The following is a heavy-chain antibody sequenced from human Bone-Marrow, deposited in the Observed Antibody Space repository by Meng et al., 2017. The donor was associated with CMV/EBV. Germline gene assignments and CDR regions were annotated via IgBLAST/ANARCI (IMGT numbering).Heavy chain of an antibody. CDR3: ARGFWSGYYFLDP. V-gene: IGHV4-59*01. CDR1: GGSISGYY. J-gene: IGHJ5*02. D-gene: IGHD3-3*01. CDR2: MYYSGSA. Sequence: SETLSLTCTVSGGSISGYYWSWIRQPPGKGLECIGYMYYSGSANYNPSLKSRVTISVDTSRNQFSLRLSSVTAADTAVYYCARGFWSGYYFLDPWGQGTLVTVSS.